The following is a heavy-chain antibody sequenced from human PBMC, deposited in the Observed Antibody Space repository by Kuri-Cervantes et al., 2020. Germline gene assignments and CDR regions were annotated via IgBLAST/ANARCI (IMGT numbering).Heavy chain of an antibody. CDR1: GGSFGGYY. V-gene: IGHV4-34*01. CDR3: ARDSPGRYFDWSSHSTYSYYMDV. Sequence: SETLSLTCDVYGGSFGGYYWSWIRQPPGKGLEWIGSIYHSGSTYYNPSHKSRVTISVDTSKNQFPLKLSSVTAADTAVYYCARDSPGRYFDWSSHSTYSYYMDVWGKGTTVTVSS. J-gene: IGHJ6*03. D-gene: IGHD3-9*01. CDR2: IYHSGST.